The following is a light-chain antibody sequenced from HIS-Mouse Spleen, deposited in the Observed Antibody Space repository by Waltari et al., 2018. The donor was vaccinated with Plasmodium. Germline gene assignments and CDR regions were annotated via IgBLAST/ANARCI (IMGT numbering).Light chain of an antibody. Sequence: DIQLTQSPSFLSASVGGRVTITCRASQGISSYLAWYQQKPGKAPKLLIYAASTLQSGVPSRFSGSGSGTEFTLTISSLQPEDFATYYCQQYYSFPLTFGPGTKVDSK. J-gene: IGKJ3*01. CDR1: QGISSY. V-gene: IGKV1-9*01. CDR3: QQYYSFPLT. CDR2: AAS.